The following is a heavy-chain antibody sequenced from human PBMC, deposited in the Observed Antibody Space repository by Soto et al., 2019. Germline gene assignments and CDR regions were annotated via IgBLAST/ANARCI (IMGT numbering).Heavy chain of an antibody. D-gene: IGHD2-2*01. V-gene: IGHV1-2*02. Sequence: ASVKVSCKASEYSFGDYYLHWLLQAPGQGLEWMGWINLNDGGTNYARKFQGRVTMTSDKSITTVYMELSSLRSDDTAVYYCARSSVPPYCSRTSCYSVDHWGQGTLVTVSS. J-gene: IGHJ4*02. CDR1: EYSFGDYY. CDR2: INLNDGGT. CDR3: ARSSVPPYCSRTSCYSVDH.